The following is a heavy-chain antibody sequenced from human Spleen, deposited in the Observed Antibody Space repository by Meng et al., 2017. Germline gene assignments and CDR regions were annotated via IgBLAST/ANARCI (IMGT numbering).Heavy chain of an antibody. V-gene: IGHV3-21*01. CDR2: ISSSST. Sequence: EVQLLESGGGLVQPGGSLRLSCAASGFTFSSYSMNWVRQAPGKGLEWVSSISSSSTYADSVKGRFTISRDNAKNSLYLQMNSLRAEDTAVYYCARGRVMVAAAPSDYWGQGTLVTVSS. D-gene: IGHD2-15*01. CDR3: ARGRVMVAAAPSDY. CDR1: GFTFSSYS. J-gene: IGHJ4*02.